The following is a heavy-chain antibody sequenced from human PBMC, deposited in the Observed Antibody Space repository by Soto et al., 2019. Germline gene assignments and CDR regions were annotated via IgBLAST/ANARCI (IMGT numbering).Heavy chain of an antibody. CDR3: ARGGHDSSADALDF. CDR2: ISAYNGNT. Sequence: QVQLVQSGAEVKKPGASVKVSCKASSYTYTSFGIIRVRQAPGQGLEWMGWISAYNGNTNYAQRVQGRVTMSTDTSTSTAYMELRSLRSDDTAVYYCARGGHDSSADALDFWGQGTMVTVSS. J-gene: IGHJ3*01. V-gene: IGHV1-18*01. CDR1: SYTYTSFG. D-gene: IGHD3-22*01.